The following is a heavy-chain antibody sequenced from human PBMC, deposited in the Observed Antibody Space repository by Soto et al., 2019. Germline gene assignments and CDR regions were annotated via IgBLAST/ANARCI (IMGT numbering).Heavy chain of an antibody. CDR2: IFYGGST. CDR3: AAFVVPASRNTGFDF. Sequence: SETVSLTCIVSGVSIKTNDYYWGWVRQPPGKGLEWIGNIFYGGSTFYTPSLRTRLSISVDTSKNQFSLRLNSVTAADTAVYYCAAFVVPASRNTGFDFWGQGTLVTVSS. V-gene: IGHV4-39*01. D-gene: IGHD2-15*01. J-gene: IGHJ4*02. CDR1: GVSIKTNDYY.